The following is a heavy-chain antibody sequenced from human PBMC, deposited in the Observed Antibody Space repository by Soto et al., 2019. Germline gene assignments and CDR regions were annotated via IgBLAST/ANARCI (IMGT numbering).Heavy chain of an antibody. CDR2: IYYSGST. V-gene: IGHV4-59*08. D-gene: IGHD4-17*01. CDR3: ARQAYSTGLNWFDP. J-gene: IGHJ5*02. Sequence: QVQLQESGPGLVKPSETLSLTCTVSGGSISSYYWSWIRQPPGKGLEWIGYIYYSGSTNYNPSLKSRVTXXVXTXXNQFSLKLSSVTAADTAVYYCARQAYSTGLNWFDPWGQGTLVTVSS. CDR1: GGSISSYY.